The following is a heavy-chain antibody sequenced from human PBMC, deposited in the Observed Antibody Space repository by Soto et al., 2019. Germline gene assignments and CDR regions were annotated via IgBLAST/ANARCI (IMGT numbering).Heavy chain of an antibody. Sequence: ASVKVSCKTSGYTFTDYDINWVRQAPGQGLEWMGWVSPDSGNAGYARQFQGRVSMTSDTSTSTVYMELTSLRSEDTAVYFCEVTTGYWGQGTMVTVSS. D-gene: IGHD3-9*01. J-gene: IGHJ4*02. CDR3: EVTTGY. V-gene: IGHV1-8*01. CDR2: VSPDSGNA. CDR1: GYTFTDYD.